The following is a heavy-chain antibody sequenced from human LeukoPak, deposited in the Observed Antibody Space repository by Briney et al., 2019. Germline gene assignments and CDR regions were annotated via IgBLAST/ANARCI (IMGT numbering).Heavy chain of an antibody. Sequence: GGSLRLSCAASGFTLSTYWMSWVRQAPGKGLEWVANIKQDGSAKFYVDSVKGRFTISRDNAKNSLYLQMNSLRAEDTALYYCAKGGYDTSGYPSLNYWGQGTLVTVSS. CDR3: AKGGYDTSGYPSLNY. CDR1: GFTLSTYW. V-gene: IGHV3-7*03. D-gene: IGHD3-22*01. J-gene: IGHJ4*02. CDR2: IKQDGSAK.